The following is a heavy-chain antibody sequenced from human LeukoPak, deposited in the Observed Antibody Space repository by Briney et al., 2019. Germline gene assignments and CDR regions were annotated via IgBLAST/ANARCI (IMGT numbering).Heavy chain of an antibody. CDR2: IKQDGSEK. Sequence: QPGGSLRLSCAASGFTFSGYWMSWVRQAPGKGLEWVANIKQDGSEKYYVDSVKGRFTISRDNAKNSLFLQMNTLSAEDTAVYYCARVTEYCGGDCYVHEDWGQGTLVTVSS. D-gene: IGHD2-21*02. J-gene: IGHJ4*02. CDR3: ARVTEYCGGDCYVHED. CDR1: GFTFSGYW. V-gene: IGHV3-7*01.